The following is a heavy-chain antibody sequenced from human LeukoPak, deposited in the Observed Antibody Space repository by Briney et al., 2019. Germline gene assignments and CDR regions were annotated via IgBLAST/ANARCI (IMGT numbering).Heavy chain of an antibody. V-gene: IGHV3-7*03. CDR2: IKQDGSEE. D-gene: IGHD6-19*01. CDR3: ARSSGWRDYFDY. Sequence: GGSLRLSCAASGFTFRSYWMSWVRQAPGKGLEWVANIKQDGSEEYYVDSVKGRFTISRDNAKKSLYLQMNSLRPEDTAVYYCARSSGWRDYFDYWGQGTLATVSS. J-gene: IGHJ4*02. CDR1: GFTFRSYW.